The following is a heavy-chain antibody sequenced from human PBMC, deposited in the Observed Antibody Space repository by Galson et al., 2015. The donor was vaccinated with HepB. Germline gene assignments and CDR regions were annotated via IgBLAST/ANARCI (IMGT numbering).Heavy chain of an antibody. CDR2: INPNSGDT. J-gene: IGHJ4*02. CDR3: ARDWGGGTAISIDY. CDR1: GYTFTSYY. D-gene: IGHD1-1*01. Sequence: SVKVSCKASGYTFTSYYMHWVRQAPGQGLEWMGRINPNSGDTNYAQKFQDRVTMSRDTSFSTAYMELRSLRSDDTAVYYCARDWGGGTAISIDYWGPGTLVTVSS. V-gene: IGHV1-2*06.